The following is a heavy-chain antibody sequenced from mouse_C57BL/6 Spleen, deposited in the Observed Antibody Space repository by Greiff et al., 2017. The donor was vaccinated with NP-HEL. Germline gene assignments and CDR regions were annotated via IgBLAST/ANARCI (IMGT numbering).Heavy chain of an antibody. D-gene: IGHD1-1*01. V-gene: IGHV1-26*01. CDR2: INPNNGGT. Sequence: EVQLQQSGPELVKPGASVKISCKASGYTFTDYYMNWVKQSHGKSLEWIGDINPNNGGTSYNQKFKGKATLTVDKSSSTAYMELRSLTSEDSAVYYCATNYYGSPMDYWGQGTSVTVSS. CDR1: GYTFTDYY. J-gene: IGHJ4*01. CDR3: ATNYYGSPMDY.